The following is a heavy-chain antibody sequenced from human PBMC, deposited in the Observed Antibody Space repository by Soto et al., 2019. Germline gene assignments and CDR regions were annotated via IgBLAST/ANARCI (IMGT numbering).Heavy chain of an antibody. CDR2: ITGSGGST. D-gene: IGHD4-4*01. CDR3: AKLEDYSPNYYFDY. J-gene: IGHJ4*02. CDR1: GFTFSSYS. Sequence: PGGSLRLSCAASGFTFSSYSMSWVRQAPGKGLEWVSAITGSGGSTYYADSVKGRFTISRDNSKNTLYLQMNSLRAEDTAVYYCAKLEDYSPNYYFDYWGQGTLVTVS. V-gene: IGHV3-23*01.